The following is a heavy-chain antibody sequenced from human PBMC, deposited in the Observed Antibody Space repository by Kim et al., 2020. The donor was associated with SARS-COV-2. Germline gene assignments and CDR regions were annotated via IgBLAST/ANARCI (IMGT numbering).Heavy chain of an antibody. CDR1: GFTVSSNY. J-gene: IGHJ3*02. V-gene: IGHV3-66*02. CDR2: IYSGGST. CDR3: ARGPFHDYGDYVGNAFDI. D-gene: IGHD4-17*01. Sequence: GGSLRLSCAASGFTVSSNYMSWVRQAPGKGLEWVSVIYSGGSTYYADSVKGRFTISRDNSKNTLYLQMNSLRAEDTAVYYCARGPFHDYGDYVGNAFDIWGQGTMVTVSS.